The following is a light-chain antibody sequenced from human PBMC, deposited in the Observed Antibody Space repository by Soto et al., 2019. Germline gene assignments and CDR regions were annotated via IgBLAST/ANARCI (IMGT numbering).Light chain of an antibody. Sequence: DLQMTQSPSSLSASVGDRVTVTCQASQDITNYLSWYQQKPGKAPKLLISDASNLEIGVPSRFSGRGSGTDFSLTINNLQPEDFATYFCQQYVDLPLTFGGGTKVEVK. V-gene: IGKV1-33*01. CDR2: DAS. CDR1: QDITNY. CDR3: QQYVDLPLT. J-gene: IGKJ4*01.